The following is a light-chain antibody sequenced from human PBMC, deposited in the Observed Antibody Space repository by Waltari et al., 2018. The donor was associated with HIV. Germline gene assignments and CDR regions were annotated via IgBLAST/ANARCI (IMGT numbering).Light chain of an antibody. CDR1: QSLGHDF. CDR3: QHYGGSPYT. V-gene: IGKV3-20*01. CDR2: RTS. J-gene: IGKJ2*01. Sequence: EVLLTQSPVTLSLSPGESVTLPCRASQSLGHDFVAWYQQKPGQPPRLLIFRTSSRAAGVPGRFSGSGSGTDFALTITGAEPEDFAVYYCQHYGGSPYTFGQGTKLDI.